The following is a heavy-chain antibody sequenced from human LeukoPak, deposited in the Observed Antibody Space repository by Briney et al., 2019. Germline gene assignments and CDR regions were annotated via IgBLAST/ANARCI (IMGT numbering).Heavy chain of an antibody. D-gene: IGHD6-13*01. Sequence: SGTLSLTCAVSGGSISSSNWWSWVRQPPGKGLEWIGYIYHSGSTYYNPSLKSRVTISVDRSKNQFSLKLSSVTAADTAVYYCARGTWSSSWYYFDYWGQGTLVTVSS. CDR2: IYHSGST. J-gene: IGHJ4*02. CDR1: GGSISSSNW. CDR3: ARGTWSSSWYYFDY. V-gene: IGHV4-4*02.